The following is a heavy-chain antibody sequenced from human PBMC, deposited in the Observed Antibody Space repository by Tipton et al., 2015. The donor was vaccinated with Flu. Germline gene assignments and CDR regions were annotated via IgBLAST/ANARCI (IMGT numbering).Heavy chain of an antibody. CDR3: AGGITMYYMDV. Sequence: TLSLTCTVSGGSISSYYWNWIRQPPGKGLEWIGCIYYSGITNYNPSLKSRVTISVDTSKNQFSLKLSSVTAADTAVYYCAGGITMYYMDVWGKGTTITASS. V-gene: IGHV4-59*12. D-gene: IGHD3-10*01. CDR2: IYYSGIT. CDR1: GGSISSYY. J-gene: IGHJ6*03.